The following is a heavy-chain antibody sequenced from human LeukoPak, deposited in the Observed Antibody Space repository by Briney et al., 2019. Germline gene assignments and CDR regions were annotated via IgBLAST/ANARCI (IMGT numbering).Heavy chain of an antibody. Sequence: ASVKVSCKSSGYNFTKNGLIWVRQAPGQGLEWMGWISGYNGNTNYAQKFKGRVTMTTDTSTSTAYMEVRSLRSDDTAVYYCASVRAPTIFGVVPKGWFDPWGQGTLVTVSS. CDR3: ASVRAPTIFGVVPKGWFDP. CDR1: GYNFTKNG. V-gene: IGHV1-18*01. J-gene: IGHJ5*02. D-gene: IGHD3-3*01. CDR2: ISGYNGNT.